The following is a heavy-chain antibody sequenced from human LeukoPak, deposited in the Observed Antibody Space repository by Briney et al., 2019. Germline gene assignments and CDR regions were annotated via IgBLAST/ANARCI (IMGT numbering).Heavy chain of an antibody. CDR2: IYHSGST. Sequence: PSETLSLTCTVSGGSISSGGYYWSWIRQPPGKGLEWIGYIYHSGSTYYNPSLKSRVTISVDRSKNQFSLKLSSVTAADTAVYYCARLAATYYYDYWGQGTLVTVSS. CDR1: GGSISSGGYY. D-gene: IGHD2-15*01. CDR3: ARLAATYYYDY. J-gene: IGHJ4*02. V-gene: IGHV4-30-2*01.